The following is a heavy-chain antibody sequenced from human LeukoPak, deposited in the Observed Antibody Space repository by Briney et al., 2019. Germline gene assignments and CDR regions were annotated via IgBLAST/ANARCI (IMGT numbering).Heavy chain of an antibody. V-gene: IGHV1-18*01. J-gene: IGHJ3*02. D-gene: IGHD6-13*01. Sequence: ASVKVSCKASGYNVTSHGISWVRQAPGQGLEWMGWISVYNGNTNYAQKLQGRVTMTTDTSTNTAYMELGSLRSDDTAVYYCRIAAAAHAFDIWGQGTMVTVSS. CDR1: GYNVTSHG. CDR2: ISVYNGNT. CDR3: RIAAAAHAFDI.